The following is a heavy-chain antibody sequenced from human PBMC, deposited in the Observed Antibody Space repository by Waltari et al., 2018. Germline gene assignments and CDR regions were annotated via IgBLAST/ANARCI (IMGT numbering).Heavy chain of an antibody. J-gene: IGHJ6*02. CDR1: GFTFSSYW. D-gene: IGHD1-20*01. V-gene: IGHV3-7*01. Sequence: EVQLVESGGGLVQPGGSLRLSCAASGFTFSSYWMSWVRQAPGKGLEWVANIKQDGSEKYYVDSVKGRFTISRDNAKNSLYLQMNSLRAEDTAVYYCARLRITGKRYYYYYYGMDVWDQGP. CDR2: IKQDGSEK. CDR3: ARLRITGKRYYYYYYGMDV.